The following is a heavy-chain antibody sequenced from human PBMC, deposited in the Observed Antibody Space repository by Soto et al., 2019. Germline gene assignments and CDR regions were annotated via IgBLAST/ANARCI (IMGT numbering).Heavy chain of an antibody. D-gene: IGHD1-26*01. V-gene: IGHV2-5*02. CDR2: IYWDDTK. CDR1: GFSLGTDRVG. Sequence: QITLKESGPTLVKPTQTLTLTCTFSGFSLGTDRVGVGWIRQPPGKALEWLAVIYWDDTKTYRPSLKSRLTIXEDTSKNQVALTMSSMDPVDTATYYCAHAYGGRSLYWGQGTLVTVSS. J-gene: IGHJ4*02. CDR3: AHAYGGRSLY.